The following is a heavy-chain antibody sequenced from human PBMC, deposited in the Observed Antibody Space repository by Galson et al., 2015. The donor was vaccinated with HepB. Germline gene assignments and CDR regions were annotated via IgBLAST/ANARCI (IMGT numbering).Heavy chain of an antibody. CDR1: GYTFTNYA. D-gene: IGHD2-15*01. V-gene: IGHV7-4-1*02. CDR3: ARGFDCSAGYCFLGSFDI. Sequence: SVKVSCKASGYTFTNYAVNWVRQAPGQGLQWMAWINTNTGNPTYAQGFTGRFVFSLDTSVSTAYLQISSLKSEDTAVYYCARGFDCSAGYCFLGSFDIWGQGTMVTVSS. J-gene: IGHJ3*02. CDR2: INTNTGNP.